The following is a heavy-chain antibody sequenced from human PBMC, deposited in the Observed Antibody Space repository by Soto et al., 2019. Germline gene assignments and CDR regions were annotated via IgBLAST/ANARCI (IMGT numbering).Heavy chain of an antibody. J-gene: IGHJ4*02. CDR2: FRTGGDDGTT. CDR3: AKKVNSGPGSQYFDY. V-gene: IGHV3-23*01. D-gene: IGHD3-10*01. Sequence: GGSLRLYCAASGFTFSSYSMSWVRQAPGKGLEWVSGFRTGGDDGTTYYADSVKGRFTISRDNSKNTLFLQMNSLRAEDTAIYYCAKKVNSGPGSQYFDYWGQGTLVTFSS. CDR1: GFTFSSYS.